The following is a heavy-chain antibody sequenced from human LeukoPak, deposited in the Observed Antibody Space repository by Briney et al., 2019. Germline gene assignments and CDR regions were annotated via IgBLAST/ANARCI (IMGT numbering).Heavy chain of an antibody. J-gene: IGHJ4*02. V-gene: IGHV3-7*01. D-gene: IGHD6-6*01. CDR2: IKLDGSEK. Sequence: GGSLRLSCVASGFSFGKYWMSWVRQAPGKGLEWVANIKLDGSEKNCVDSVKGRFTISRDNTKNSLYLQMNSLRAEDTAVYYCARDPIQYSSSHPLDYWGQGTLVTVSS. CDR1: GFSFGKYW. CDR3: ARDPIQYSSSHPLDY.